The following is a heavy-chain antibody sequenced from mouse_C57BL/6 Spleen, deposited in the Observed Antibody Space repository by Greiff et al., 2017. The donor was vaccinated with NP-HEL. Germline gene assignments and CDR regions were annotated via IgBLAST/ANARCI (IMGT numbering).Heavy chain of an antibody. CDR1: GYAFSSYW. CDR2: IYPGDGDT. Sequence: VQLQQSGAELVKPGASVKISCKASGYAFSSYWMNWVKQRPGKGLEWIGQIYPGDGDTNYNGKFKGKATLTADKSSSTAYMQLSSLTSEDSAVYFCARTIYYDYDVGFAYWGQGTLVTVSA. CDR3: ARTIYYDYDVGFAY. V-gene: IGHV1-80*01. J-gene: IGHJ3*01. D-gene: IGHD2-4*01.